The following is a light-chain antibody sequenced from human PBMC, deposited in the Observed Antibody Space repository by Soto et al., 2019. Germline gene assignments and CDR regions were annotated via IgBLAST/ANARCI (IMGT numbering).Light chain of an antibody. J-gene: IGKJ5*01. CDR3: QQRSNWPPIT. CDR2: DAS. Sequence: IVLTQSPGTLSLSPGGRATLSCRASQSVSNNYLAWYQQKPGQAPRLLIYDASNRATGIPARFSGSGSGTDFTLTVSSLEPEDFAVYYCQQRSNWPPITFGQGTRLEIK. CDR1: QSVSNNY. V-gene: IGKV3-11*01.